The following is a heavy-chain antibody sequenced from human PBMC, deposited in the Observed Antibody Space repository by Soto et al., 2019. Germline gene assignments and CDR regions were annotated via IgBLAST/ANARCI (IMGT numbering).Heavy chain of an antibody. Sequence: QVQLQESGPGLVKPSQTLSLTCTVSGGSISSGGYYWSWIRQHPGKGLEWIGYIYYSGSTHYNPSIKSRVTISVDTSKNQFSLKLSSVTAADTAGYYWARALTTVTLVDPWGQGTLVTVSS. CDR1: GGSISSGGYY. V-gene: IGHV4-31*03. CDR2: IYYSGST. CDR3: ARALTTVTLVDP. J-gene: IGHJ5*02. D-gene: IGHD4-17*01.